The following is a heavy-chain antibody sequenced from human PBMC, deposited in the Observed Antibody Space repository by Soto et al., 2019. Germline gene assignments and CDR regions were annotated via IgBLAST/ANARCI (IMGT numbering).Heavy chain of an antibody. CDR3: AKADGEQWLIPHLDN. J-gene: IGHJ4*02. CDR2: ISCCGGST. Sequence: PGGSLRLSCEASGFNFKKFAMGWVRQAPGEGLEWVSGISCCGGSTSYADSVKGRFSLARDDSKNTLSLQLNSLRVEDTARYYCAKADGEQWLIPHLDNWGQGT. D-gene: IGHD6-19*01. CDR1: GFNFKKFA. V-gene: IGHV3-23*01.